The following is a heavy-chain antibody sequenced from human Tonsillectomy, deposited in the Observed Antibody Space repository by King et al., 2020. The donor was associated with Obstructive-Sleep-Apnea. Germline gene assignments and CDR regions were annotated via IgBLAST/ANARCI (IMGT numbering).Heavy chain of an antibody. CDR2: IYYSGST. CDR1: GGSISSSSYY. V-gene: IGHV4-39*07. J-gene: IGHJ4*02. CDR3: ARDPMDSGSYLSGFDY. D-gene: IGHD1-26*01. Sequence: QLQESGPGLVKPSETLSLTCTVSGGSISSSSYYWGWIRQPPGKGLEWIGSIYYSGSTYYNPSLKSRVTISVDKSKNQFSLKLSSVTAADTAVYYCARDPMDSGSYLSGFDYWGQGTLVTVSS.